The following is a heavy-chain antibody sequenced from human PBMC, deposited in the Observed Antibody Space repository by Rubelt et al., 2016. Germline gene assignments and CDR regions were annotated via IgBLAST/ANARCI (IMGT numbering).Heavy chain of an antibody. V-gene: IGHV4-34*01. Sequence: QVQLQQWGAGLLKPSETLSLTCAVYGGSFSGYYWSWIRQPPGKGLEWIGSIYYSGSTYYNPSLRSRVTISVDTSKNRFSLKLSSVTAADTAVYYCAREYYYDSSGYYYFDYWGQGTLVTVSS. D-gene: IGHD3-22*01. J-gene: IGHJ4*02. CDR2: IYYSGST. CDR1: GGSFSGYY. CDR3: AREYYYDSSGYYYFDY.